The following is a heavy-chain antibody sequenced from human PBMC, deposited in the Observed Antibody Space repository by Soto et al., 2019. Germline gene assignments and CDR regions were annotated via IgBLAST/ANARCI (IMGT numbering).Heavy chain of an antibody. CDR2: IWYDGSNK. CDR1: GFTFSSYG. V-gene: IGHV3-33*01. D-gene: IGHD4-17*01. CDR3: ARVGINDYGDYNNWSFDL. Sequence: QVQLVESGGGVVQPGRSLRLSCAASGFTFSSYGMHWVRQAPGKGLEWVAVIWYDGSNKYYADSVKGRFTISRDNSKNTLYLQMNSLRAEDTAVHYCARVGINDYGDYNNWSFDLWGRGTLVTVSS. J-gene: IGHJ2*01.